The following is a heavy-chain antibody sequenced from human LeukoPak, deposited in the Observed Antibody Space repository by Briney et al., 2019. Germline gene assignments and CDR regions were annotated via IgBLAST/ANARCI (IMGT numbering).Heavy chain of an antibody. CDR3: ATFLGHYYYYYGMDV. CDR1: GFTFDDYD. Sequence: GGSLRLSCATSGFTFDDYDMHWVRQAPGKGLEWVSGISFNTGSIGYTDSVKGRFTISRDNAEKSLYLQMNSLRPEDTALYYCATFLGHYYYYYGMDVWGQGTTVTVSS. D-gene: IGHD2/OR15-2a*01. V-gene: IGHV3-9*01. CDR2: ISFNTGSI. J-gene: IGHJ6*02.